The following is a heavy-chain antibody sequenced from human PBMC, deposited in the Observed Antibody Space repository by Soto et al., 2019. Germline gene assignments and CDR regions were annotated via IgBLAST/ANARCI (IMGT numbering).Heavy chain of an antibody. Sequence: GGSLRLSCAASGFTFSSYAMHWVRQAPGKGLEWVAVISYDGSNKYYSDSVKGRFTISRDNSKNTLYLQMNSLRAEDTAVYYCARDYYDSSGYRNHYYYYGMDVWGQGTTVTVSS. CDR3: ARDYYDSSGYRNHYYYYGMDV. J-gene: IGHJ6*02. CDR2: ISYDGSNK. D-gene: IGHD3-22*01. CDR1: GFTFSSYA. V-gene: IGHV3-30-3*01.